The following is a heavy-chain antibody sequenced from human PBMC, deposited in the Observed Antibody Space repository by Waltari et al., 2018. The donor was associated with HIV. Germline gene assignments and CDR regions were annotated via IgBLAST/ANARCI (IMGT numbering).Heavy chain of an antibody. Sequence: QVQLQQWGAGLLKPSETLSLTCAVYGGSFSGYYWSWIRQPPGKGLEWIGEINHSGSTNYHPSLKSRVTISVDTSKNQFSLKLSSVTAADTAVYYCARGNIMITFGGVIGRVRDYYGMDVWGQGTTVTVSS. V-gene: IGHV4-34*01. CDR1: GGSFSGYY. D-gene: IGHD3-16*02. CDR3: ARGNIMITFGGVIGRVRDYYGMDV. CDR2: INHSGST. J-gene: IGHJ6*02.